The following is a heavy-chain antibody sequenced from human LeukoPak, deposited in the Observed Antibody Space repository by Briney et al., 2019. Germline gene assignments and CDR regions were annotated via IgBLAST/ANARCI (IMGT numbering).Heavy chain of an antibody. CDR2: IYTNGNS. J-gene: IGHJ4*02. V-gene: IGHV4-61*02. CDR3: ARVTHYYGSGSYPY. Sequence: SETLSLTCTVSGGSINSGVYYWSWIRQPAGKGLEWIGRIYTNGNSDYDPSLESRVTISLDTSKNQFSLRLNPVTAADTAVYYCARVTHYYGSGSYPYWGQGTLVTVSS. D-gene: IGHD3-10*01. CDR1: GGSINSGVYY.